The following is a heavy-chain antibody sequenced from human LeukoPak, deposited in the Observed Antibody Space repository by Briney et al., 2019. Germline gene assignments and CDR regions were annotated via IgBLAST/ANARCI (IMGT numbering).Heavy chain of an antibody. D-gene: IGHD3-10*02. CDR3: AELGITMIGDV. J-gene: IGHJ6*04. V-gene: IGHV3-23*01. Sequence: LRLSCAATGFTVGSIAMSRVPAAQGKGLVWVSAVSDSGNTYHADSVGGLFTISRDNAKNSLYLQMNSLRAADTAVYYCAELGITMIGDVWGKGTTITITS. CDR2: VSDSGNT. CDR1: GFTVGSIA.